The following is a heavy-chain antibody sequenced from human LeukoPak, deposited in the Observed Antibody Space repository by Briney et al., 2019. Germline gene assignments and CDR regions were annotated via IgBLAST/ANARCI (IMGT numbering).Heavy chain of an antibody. J-gene: IGHJ6*02. V-gene: IGHV3-21*01. D-gene: IGHD6-13*01. CDR1: TLSSYS. CDR2: ISSSGTDI. Sequence: GGSLRLSCAFTLSSYSMNWVRQAPGKGLEWVSSISSSGTDIYYADSVKGRFTISRDNAKNSLYLQMNSLRVEDTAVYYCARDTFGSNWPSCYYGMDAWGQGTTVTVSS. CDR3: ARDTFGSNWPSCYYGMDA.